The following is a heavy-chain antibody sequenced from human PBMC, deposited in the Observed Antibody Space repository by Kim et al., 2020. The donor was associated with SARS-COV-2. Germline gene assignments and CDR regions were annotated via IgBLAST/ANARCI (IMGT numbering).Heavy chain of an antibody. J-gene: IGHJ4*02. Sequence: SETLSLTCTVSGGSVSSGSYYWSWIRQPPGKGLEWIGYIYYSGSTNYNPSLKSRVTISVDTSKNQFSLKLSSVTAADTAVYYCAREGIYDSSGYPFDYWGQGTLVTVSS. CDR1: GGSVSSGSYY. V-gene: IGHV4-61*01. CDR3: AREGIYDSSGYPFDY. CDR2: IYYSGST. D-gene: IGHD3-22*01.